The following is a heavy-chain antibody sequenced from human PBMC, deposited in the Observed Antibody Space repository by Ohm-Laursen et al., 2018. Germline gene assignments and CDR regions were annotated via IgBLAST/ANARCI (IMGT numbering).Heavy chain of an antibody. Sequence: SLRLSCAASGFTLSSYAMSWVRQAPGPGLEWVSSISGNAVRTYDADSVKGRFSISRDNSKNTLDLQMNSLRAEDTAVYYCAKGPFIAVAGSNYFFDYWGQGTLVTVSS. V-gene: IGHV3-23*01. CDR3: AKGPFIAVAGSNYFFDY. CDR1: GFTLSSYA. CDR2: ISGNAVRT. J-gene: IGHJ4*02. D-gene: IGHD6-19*01.